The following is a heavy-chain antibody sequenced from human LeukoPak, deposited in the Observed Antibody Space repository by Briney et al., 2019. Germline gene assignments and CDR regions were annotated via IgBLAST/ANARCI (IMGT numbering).Heavy chain of an antibody. J-gene: IGHJ3*02. D-gene: IGHD2-2*02. CDR1: GFTFSSYW. Sequence: GGSLRLSCAASGFTFSSYWKSWVRQAPGKGLEWVANIKLDGSEMSYVDSVRGRFTISRDNAKNSLYLQMNSLRAEDTAVYYCARLRTRLGYTFDIWGQGTMVTVSS. CDR2: IKLDGSEM. V-gene: IGHV3-7*01. CDR3: ARLRTRLGYTFDI.